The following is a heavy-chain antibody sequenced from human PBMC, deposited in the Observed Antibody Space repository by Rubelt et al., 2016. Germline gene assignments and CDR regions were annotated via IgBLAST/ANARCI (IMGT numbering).Heavy chain of an antibody. J-gene: IGHJ4*02. Sequence: QVQLQESGPGLVKPSETLSLTCTVSGGSISSYYWGWIRQPPGKGLEWIGYIYYSGSTNYNPSLKSRVTISVDTSKKQFSLKVSAVTAADTAMYDCARREVSSGGYDYWGQGTLVTVSS. D-gene: IGHD6-19*01. CDR2: IYYSGST. CDR3: ARREVSSGGYDY. V-gene: IGHV4-59*08. CDR1: GGSISSYY.